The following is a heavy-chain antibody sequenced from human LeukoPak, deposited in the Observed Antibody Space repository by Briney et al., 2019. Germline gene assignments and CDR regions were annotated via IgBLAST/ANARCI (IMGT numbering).Heavy chain of an antibody. Sequence: SETLSLTCTVSGGSMNSGFYYWSWIRQPAGKGLEWIGRISPSGSINYNPSLKSRVTISVDTSKNQFSLKLSSVTAADTAVYYCARDRFRYGGYGKNWFDPWGQGTLVTVSS. J-gene: IGHJ5*02. D-gene: IGHD5-12*01. CDR2: ISPSGSI. V-gene: IGHV4-61*02. CDR3: ARDRFRYGGYGKNWFDP. CDR1: GGSMNSGFYY.